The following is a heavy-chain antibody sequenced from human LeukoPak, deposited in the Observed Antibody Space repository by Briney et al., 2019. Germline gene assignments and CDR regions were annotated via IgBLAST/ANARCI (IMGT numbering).Heavy chain of an antibody. D-gene: IGHD2-15*01. CDR1: VYSFTIYD. V-gene: IGHV1-8*01. CDR2: MNPNSGNR. Sequence: GASVTVSFKSSVYSFTIYDIYWVRQATGQGREWMGWMNPNSGNRGYALKFQGRVTMTMNTSITTAYMELSGLRPDDTAVYYCARCSVGGRKRNDFWGQGTLVTVSS. CDR3: ARCSVGGRKRNDF. J-gene: IGHJ4*02.